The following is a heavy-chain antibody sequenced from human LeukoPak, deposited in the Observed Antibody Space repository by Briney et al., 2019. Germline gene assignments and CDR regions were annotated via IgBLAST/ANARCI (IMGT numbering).Heavy chain of an antibody. Sequence: ASVKVSCKVSGYTLTELSMHWVRQAPGQGLEWMGGIIPIFGTANYAQKFQGRVTITADESTSTAYMELSSLRSEDTAVYYCARARVGATTPHYFDYWGQGTLVTVSS. J-gene: IGHJ4*02. CDR3: ARARVGATTPHYFDY. D-gene: IGHD1-26*01. CDR1: GYTLTELS. CDR2: IIPIFGTA. V-gene: IGHV1-69*13.